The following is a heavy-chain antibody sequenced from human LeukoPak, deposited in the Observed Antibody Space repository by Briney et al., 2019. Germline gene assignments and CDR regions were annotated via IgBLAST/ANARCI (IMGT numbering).Heavy chain of an antibody. CDR2: LYSSGTT. J-gene: IGHJ4*02. CDR3: ARVWKLSFDY. V-gene: IGHV3-53*01. CDR1: GFTVSTDH. D-gene: IGHD1-26*01. Sequence: PGGSLRLSCAASGFTVSTDHMSWVRQAPGKGLEWVSVLYSSGTTSHADSVKGRFTISRDNSKNTVYLQMNSLRAEDTAVYYCARVWKLSFDYWGQGTLVTVSS.